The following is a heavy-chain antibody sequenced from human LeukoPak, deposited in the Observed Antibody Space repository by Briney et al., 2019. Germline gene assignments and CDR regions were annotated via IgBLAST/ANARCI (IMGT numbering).Heavy chain of an antibody. CDR3: AKGDNFGRVADAFDS. CDR1: GFTFDKFA. Sequence: PGGSLRLSCAASGFTFDKFAMSWVRQAPGKGLQWVSTITSGADTYYADSVKGRFSISRDNSRNTVSVQMHSLRADGTAVYFCAKGDNFGRVADAFDSWGQGTMVTVSS. CDR2: ITSGADT. D-gene: IGHD1-1*01. J-gene: IGHJ3*01. V-gene: IGHV3-23*01.